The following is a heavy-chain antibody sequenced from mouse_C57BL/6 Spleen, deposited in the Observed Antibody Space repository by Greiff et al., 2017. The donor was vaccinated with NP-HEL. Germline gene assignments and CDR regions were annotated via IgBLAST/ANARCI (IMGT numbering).Heavy chain of an antibody. Sequence: DVQLQESGPGLVKPSQSLSLTCSVTGYSITSGYYWNWIRQFPGNKLEWMGYISYDGSNNYNPSLKNRISITRDTSKNQFFLKLNSVTTEDTATYYCASSGDGYYSFAYWGQGTLVTVSA. CDR3: ASSGDGYYSFAY. D-gene: IGHD2-3*01. J-gene: IGHJ3*01. CDR1: GYSITSGYY. CDR2: ISYDGSN. V-gene: IGHV3-6*01.